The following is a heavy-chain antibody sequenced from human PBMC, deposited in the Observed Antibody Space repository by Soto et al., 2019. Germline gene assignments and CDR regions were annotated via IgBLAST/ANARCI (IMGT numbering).Heavy chain of an antibody. Sequence: GGSLRLSCAASGFTFSSYSMNWVRQAPGKGLEWVSSISSSSSYIYYADSVKGRFTISRDNAKNSLYLQMNSLRAEDTAVYYCARGYMVRGVTTPDAFDIWGQGTMVTVSS. CDR1: GFTFSSYS. D-gene: IGHD3-10*01. V-gene: IGHV3-21*01. CDR2: ISSSSSYI. CDR3: ARGYMVRGVTTPDAFDI. J-gene: IGHJ3*02.